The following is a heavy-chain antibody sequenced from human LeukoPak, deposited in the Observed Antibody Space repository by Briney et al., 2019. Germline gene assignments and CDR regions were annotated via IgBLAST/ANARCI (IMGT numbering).Heavy chain of an antibody. V-gene: IGHV3-53*01. Sequence: PGGSLRLSCAASGFTVSSNYMSWVRQAPGKGLEWVSVIYSGGSTYYADSVKGRFTISRDNSKNTLYLQMNSLRAEDTAVYYCAKDSGIAAAGYSVGVYNWFDPWGQGTLVTVSS. CDR2: IYSGGST. J-gene: IGHJ5*02. CDR3: AKDSGIAAAGYSVGVYNWFDP. CDR1: GFTVSSNY. D-gene: IGHD6-13*01.